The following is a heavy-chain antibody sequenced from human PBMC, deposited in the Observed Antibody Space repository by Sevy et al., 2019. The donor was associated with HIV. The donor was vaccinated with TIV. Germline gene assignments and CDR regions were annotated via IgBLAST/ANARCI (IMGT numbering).Heavy chain of an antibody. CDR2: LSFGCGEI. D-gene: IGHD2-8*01. CDR1: GFTFSKYS. V-gene: IGHV3-23*01. J-gene: IGHJ4*02. CDR3: AREGCTKPHDY. Sequence: GGSLRLSCAASGFTFSKYSMSWVRQPPGKGLEWVSTLSFGCGEINYADSVKGPFTISRDNSKSSVYLQMNNLRPEDTGVYYCAREGCTKPHDYWGQGTLVTVSS.